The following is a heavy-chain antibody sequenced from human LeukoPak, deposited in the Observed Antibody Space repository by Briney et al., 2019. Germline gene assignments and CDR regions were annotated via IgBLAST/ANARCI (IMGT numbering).Heavy chain of an antibody. Sequence: VKPGASLRLSCAASGFTFSNAWMAWVRPAPGKGLVFVGRIRNKSDGGTADSADPLKGRFTISRDDSTNTLYLQMNSLETEDTAVYYCATWGGSCSRYWGQGTLVTGSS. CDR1: GFTFSNAW. J-gene: IGHJ4*02. V-gene: IGHV3-15*01. CDR3: ATWGGSCSRY. D-gene: IGHD2-15*01. CDR2: IRNKSDGGTA.